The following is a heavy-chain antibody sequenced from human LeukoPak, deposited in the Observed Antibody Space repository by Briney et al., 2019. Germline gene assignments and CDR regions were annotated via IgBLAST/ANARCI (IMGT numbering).Heavy chain of an antibody. V-gene: IGHV3-33*01. D-gene: IGHD1-26*01. Sequence: GGSLRLSCAASGFTFSDYGMHWVRQAPGKGLEWVAVIWYDGTDKYYADSVKGRFTISRDNSKNTLYLEMNTLRAEDTAVYYCARLESIVGAYYFDYWGQGTLVTVSS. CDR3: ARLESIVGAYYFDY. J-gene: IGHJ4*02. CDR1: GFTFSDYG. CDR2: IWYDGTDK.